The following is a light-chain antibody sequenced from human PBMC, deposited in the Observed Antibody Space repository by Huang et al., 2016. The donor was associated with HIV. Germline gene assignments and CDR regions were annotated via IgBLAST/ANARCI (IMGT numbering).Light chain of an antibody. J-gene: IGKJ2*01. CDR2: GAS. V-gene: IGKV3-15*01. CDR3: QHYNNWPPSPMYT. CDR1: QSISSN. Sequence: EIVMTQSPAILSVSPGERATLSCRASQSISSNVAWYQQKPGQAPRVLIYGASTRATGIPARFSGSGSGTEFTLTISSLQSEDFAVYYCQHYNNWPPSPMYTFGQGTKLEIK.